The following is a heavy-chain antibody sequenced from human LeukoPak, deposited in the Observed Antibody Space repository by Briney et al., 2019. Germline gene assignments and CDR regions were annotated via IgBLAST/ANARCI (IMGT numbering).Heavy chain of an antibody. J-gene: IGHJ4*02. CDR2: ISYDGSNK. CDR1: GFTFSSYA. Sequence: GGSLRLSCAASGFTFSSYALSWVRQAPGKGLEWVAFISYDGSNKYYADSVKGRFTISRDNSKNTLYLQMNSLRAEDTAVYYCARASTFDYWGQGTLVTVSS. CDR3: ARASTFDY. V-gene: IGHV3-30-3*01.